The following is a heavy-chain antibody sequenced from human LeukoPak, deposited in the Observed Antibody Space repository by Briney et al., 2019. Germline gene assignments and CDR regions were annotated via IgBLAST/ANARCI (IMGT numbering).Heavy chain of an antibody. D-gene: IGHD3-16*01. J-gene: IGHJ5*02. CDR1: GMSITGRHY. CDR2: TSHSDSP. Sequence: SETLSLTCSVSGMSITGRHYWGWIRQSPGKGLEWIGSTSHSDSPYYNPSLESRVTISLNTSRNQFSLKLTSVTAADTAVYYCARDFGETSLPNWFDPWGQGTLVIVSS. CDR3: ARDFGETSLPNWFDP. V-gene: IGHV4-38-2*02.